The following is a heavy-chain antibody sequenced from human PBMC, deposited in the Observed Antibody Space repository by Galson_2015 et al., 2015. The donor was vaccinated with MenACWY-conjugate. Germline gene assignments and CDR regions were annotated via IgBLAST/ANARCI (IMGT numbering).Heavy chain of an antibody. Sequence: SLRLSCAASGFTFSSYWMTWVRQAPGNGLEWVATINQDGSEKYFVDSVKGRFTISRDNAKNSLYLQMNSLRAEDTAVYYCARQLNILVIIPTSYWSFELSGRGTLVTVSS. J-gene: IGHJ2*01. V-gene: IGHV3-7*04. D-gene: IGHD2-21*01. CDR2: INQDGSEK. CDR3: ARQLNILVIIPTSYWSFEL. CDR1: GFTFSSYW.